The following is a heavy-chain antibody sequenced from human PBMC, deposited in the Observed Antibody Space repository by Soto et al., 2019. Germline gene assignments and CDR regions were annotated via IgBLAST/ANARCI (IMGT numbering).Heavy chain of an antibody. V-gene: IGHV1-18*01. D-gene: IGHD2-15*01. CDR1: GYTFTSYG. Sequence: QVQLVQSGAEVKKPGASVKVSCKASGYTFTSYGISWVRQAPGQGLEWMGWISAYNGNTNYAQKLQGRVTMTKDTSTSTAYMELRSLRSDDTAVYYCARVASEDIVVVVAATGPFDYWGQGTLVTVSS. CDR2: ISAYNGNT. J-gene: IGHJ4*02. CDR3: ARVASEDIVVVVAATGPFDY.